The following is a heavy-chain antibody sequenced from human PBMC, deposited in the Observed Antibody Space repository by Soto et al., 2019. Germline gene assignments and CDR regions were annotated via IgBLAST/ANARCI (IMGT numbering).Heavy chain of an antibody. D-gene: IGHD1-26*01. J-gene: IGHJ2*01. CDR2: VNSGSSYT. Sequence: QVQLVESGGGLVKPGVSLRLSCAASGFTFSDYYMSWLRQAPGKALEWVSYVNSGSSYTNYADSVKGRFTISRDNAKSSLYLQMNSLGAEDTAVYYCARYRGGGDRVGVARRYFDLWGRGTLVTVAS. V-gene: IGHV3-11*05. CDR3: ARYRGGGDRVGVARRYFDL. CDR1: GFTFSDYY.